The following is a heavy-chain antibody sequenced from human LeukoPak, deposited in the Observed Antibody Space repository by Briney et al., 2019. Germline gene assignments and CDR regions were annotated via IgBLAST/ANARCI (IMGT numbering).Heavy chain of an antibody. CDR3: ARRIAARPRGYWFDP. CDR2: IFYSGGS. V-gene: IGHV4-59*12. Sequence: PSETLSLTCTVSGGSTNTYYWTWIRQPPGKGLEWIGYIFYSGGSNYNPSLKSRVTISVDTSKNQFSLKVSSVTAADTAVYYCARRIAARPRGYWFDPWGQGTLVTVS. J-gene: IGHJ5*02. CDR1: GGSTNTYY. D-gene: IGHD6-6*01.